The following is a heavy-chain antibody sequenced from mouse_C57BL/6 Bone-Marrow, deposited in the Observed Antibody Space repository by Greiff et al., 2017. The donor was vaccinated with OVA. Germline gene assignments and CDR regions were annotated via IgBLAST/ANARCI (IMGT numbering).Heavy chain of an antibody. D-gene: IGHD2-5*01. CDR2: IDPETGGT. V-gene: IGHV1-15*01. CDR3: TRSYSNYGDFDY. CDR1: GYTFTDYE. J-gene: IGHJ2*01. Sequence: VQVVESGAELVRPGASVTLSCKASGYTFTDYEMHWVKQTPVHGLEWIGAIDPETGGTAYNQKFKGKAILTADKSSSTAYMEHRSLTSEDSAVYYCTRSYSNYGDFDYWGQSTTLTVSS.